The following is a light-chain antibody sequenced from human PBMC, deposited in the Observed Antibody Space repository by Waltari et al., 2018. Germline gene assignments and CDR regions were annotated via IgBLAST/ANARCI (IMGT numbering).Light chain of an antibody. CDR3: GTWDSSLSGVV. CDR2: EDK. J-gene: IGLJ7*01. CDR1: SSNVAKNY. Sequence: QSVLTQPPSVSAAPGQRVTISCSGGSSNVAKNYVSWYRQLPGTAPQLLMFEDKERPSGFPGRFSGSKSGTSATLDITGLQAGDEADYYCGTWDSSLSGVVFGGGTHLTVL. V-gene: IGLV1-51*02.